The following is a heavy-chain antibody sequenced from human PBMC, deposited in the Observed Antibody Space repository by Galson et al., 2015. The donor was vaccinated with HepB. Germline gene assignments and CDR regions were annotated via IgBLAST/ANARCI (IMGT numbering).Heavy chain of an antibody. D-gene: IGHD5-18*01. CDR2: IYPGDSDT. V-gene: IGHV5-51*01. J-gene: IGHJ4*02. Sequence: QSGAEVKKPGESLKISCKGSGSSFTSYWIGWVRQMPGKGLEWMGIIYPGDSDTRYSPSFQGQVTLSADKSFSTAYLQWSSLKASDTATYYCARLRWAAQDTAMPYWGQGTLVTVSS. CDR3: ARLRWAAQDTAMPY. CDR1: GSSFTSYW.